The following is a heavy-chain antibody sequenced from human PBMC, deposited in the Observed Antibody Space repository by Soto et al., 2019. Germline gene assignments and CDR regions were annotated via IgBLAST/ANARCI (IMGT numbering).Heavy chain of an antibody. V-gene: IGHV4-4*02. J-gene: IGHJ4*02. CDR3: XXXXGRIPTLYDY. Sequence: QVQLQESGPGLVKPSETLSLTCAVSSGSISSSNWWNWVRQPPGKGLEWIGEIYNSGSISYSPSFSSRITISVDKSKXXXXXXXXXXXXXXXXXXXXXXXXGRIPTLYDYWGQGTQVTVSS. D-gene: IGHD2-2*02. CDR2: IYNSGSI. CDR1: SGSISSSNW.